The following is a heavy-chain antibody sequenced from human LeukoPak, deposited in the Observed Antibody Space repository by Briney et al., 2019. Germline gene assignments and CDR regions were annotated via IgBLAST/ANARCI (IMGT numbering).Heavy chain of an antibody. CDR1: GFTFSSYA. CDR3: AKMRGSGWLYYFDY. CDR2: ISYDGSNK. J-gene: IGHJ4*02. Sequence: PGRSLRLSCAASGFTFSSYAMHWVRQAPGKGLEWVAVISYDGSNKYYADSVKGRFTISRDNSKNTLYLQMNSLRAEDTAIYYCAKMRGSGWLYYFDYWGQGTLVTVSS. D-gene: IGHD6-19*01. V-gene: IGHV3-30-3*02.